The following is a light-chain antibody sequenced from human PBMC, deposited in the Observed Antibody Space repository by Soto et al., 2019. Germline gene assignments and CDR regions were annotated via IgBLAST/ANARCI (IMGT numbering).Light chain of an antibody. CDR3: CSYAGSSTAI. V-gene: IGLV2-23*01. CDR1: SSDVGSDNL. CDR2: EGS. J-gene: IGLJ2*01. Sequence: QSVLTQPASVSGSPGQSITISCTGTSSDVGSDNLVSWYQQHPGKAPKLMIYEGSKRPSGVSNRCSGSKSGNTGSLTISGLQAEDEADYYCCSYAGSSTAIFGGGTKRTVL.